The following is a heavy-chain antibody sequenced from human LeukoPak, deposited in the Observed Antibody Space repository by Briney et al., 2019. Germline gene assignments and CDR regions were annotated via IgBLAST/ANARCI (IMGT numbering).Heavy chain of an antibody. J-gene: IGHJ4*02. CDR1: GFTFSRFE. CDR3: ARDMGYCSSSNCYTYYLDY. V-gene: IGHV3-48*03. CDR2: ISGSGSST. D-gene: IGHD2-2*01. Sequence: PGGSLRLSCVASGFTFSRFEMNWVRQAPGKGLEWVSYISGSGSSTYYADSVKGRFTISRDNAKNSLYLQMNSLRGEDTAVYYCARDMGYCSSSNCYTYYLDYGGQGTLVTVSS.